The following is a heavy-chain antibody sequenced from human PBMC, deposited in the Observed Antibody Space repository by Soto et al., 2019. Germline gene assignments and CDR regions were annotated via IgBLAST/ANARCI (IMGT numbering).Heavy chain of an antibody. CDR3: ARSIAVAGLDS. J-gene: IGHJ4*02. CDR2: ISNDGSKK. V-gene: IGHV3-30-3*01. CDR1: GFTFSTYA. Sequence: GGSLRISCVASGFTFSTYAIHWVRQAPGKGLDWVAVISNDGSKKYFVDSVKGRFTISRDNSNNTVYLQMNSLRAEDTALYYCARSIAVAGLDSWGSGTLVTVSS. D-gene: IGHD6-19*01.